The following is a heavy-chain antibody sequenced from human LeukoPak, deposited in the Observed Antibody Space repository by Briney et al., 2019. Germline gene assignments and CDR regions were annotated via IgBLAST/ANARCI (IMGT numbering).Heavy chain of an antibody. CDR1: GFTFSGYA. CDR3: AKVLWYYYDIFVY. CDR2: ISGSGGST. D-gene: IGHD3-22*01. J-gene: IGHJ4*02. V-gene: IGHV3-23*01. Sequence: GGSLRLSCAASGFTFSGYAMSWVRPTPRGGLWWVSPISGSGGSTYYADSVKGPFTISRDNHSNTMYLPMNSLRAEDTAVYYCAKVLWYYYDIFVYWGQGTLVTVSS.